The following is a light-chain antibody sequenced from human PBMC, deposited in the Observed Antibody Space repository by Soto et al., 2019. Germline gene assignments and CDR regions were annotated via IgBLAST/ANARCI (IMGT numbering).Light chain of an antibody. CDR1: QDISNY. Sequence: DIQRTQSPSSLCASVGDRVTITCRARQDISNYLNWYQQKPGKAPKLLIYDASNLETGVPSRFSGSGSGTDFTFTISSLQPEDMATYYCQQYDNIHPSITLGQGTRLEIK. J-gene: IGKJ5*01. V-gene: IGKV1-33*01. CDR2: DAS. CDR3: QQYDNIHPSIT.